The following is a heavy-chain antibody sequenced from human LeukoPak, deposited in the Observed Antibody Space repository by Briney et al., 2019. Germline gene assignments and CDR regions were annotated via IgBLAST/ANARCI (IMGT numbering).Heavy chain of an antibody. CDR1: GGSISSSSYY. V-gene: IGHV4-39*07. D-gene: IGHD6-13*01. CDR3: ARGGHSSWYITGVGYYYYMDV. J-gene: IGHJ6*03. CDR2: IYYSGST. Sequence: KASETLSLTCTVSGGSISSSSYYWGWIRQPPGKGLEWIGSIYYSGSTYYNPSLKSRVTISVDTSKNQFSLKLSSVTAADTAVYYCARGGHSSWYITGVGYYYYMDVWGKGTTVTISS.